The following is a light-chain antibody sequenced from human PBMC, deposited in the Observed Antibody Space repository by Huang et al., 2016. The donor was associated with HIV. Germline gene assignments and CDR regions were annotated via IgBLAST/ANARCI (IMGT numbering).Light chain of an antibody. CDR1: QSITTY. V-gene: IGKV1-39*01. CDR2: SAS. J-gene: IGKJ2*01. Sequence: DIQMTQSPSSLSASIGDTVTFTCRASQSITTYLNWYQQRPGKAPGLLIHSASNLQRGVPSRFSGSGSGTHFDLTISGLQPEDFATYYCQQSYSAPPYTFGQGTRLEFK. CDR3: QQSYSAPPYT.